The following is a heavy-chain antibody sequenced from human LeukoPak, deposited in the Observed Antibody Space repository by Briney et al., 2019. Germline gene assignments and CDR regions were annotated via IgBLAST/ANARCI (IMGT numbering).Heavy chain of an antibody. Sequence: ASVKVSCKASGYTFTGYYMHWVRQAPGQGLEWMGRINPNSGGTNYAQKFQGRVTMTRDTSISTAYMELSRLRSDDTAAYYCARNDYGSGIYYWGQGTLVTVSS. J-gene: IGHJ4*02. CDR3: ARNDYGSGIYY. V-gene: IGHV1-2*06. D-gene: IGHD3-10*01. CDR2: INPNSGGT. CDR1: GYTFTGYY.